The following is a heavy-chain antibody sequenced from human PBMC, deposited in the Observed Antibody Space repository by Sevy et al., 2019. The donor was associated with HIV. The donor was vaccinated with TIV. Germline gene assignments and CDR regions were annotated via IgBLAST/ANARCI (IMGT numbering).Heavy chain of an antibody. J-gene: IGHJ4*02. CDR1: GYTCASEG. CDR3: ARVPTYYYGSATYFES. V-gene: IGHV1-18*01. Sequence: ASVKVSCKASGYTCASEGISWVRRAPRQGLEWMGWIGAYNGNANSAQKLQGRVTMTTDTSTSTAYMELSSLRSDDTAIYYCARVPTYYYGSATYFESWGQGTLVTVSS. D-gene: IGHD3-10*01. CDR2: IGAYNGNA.